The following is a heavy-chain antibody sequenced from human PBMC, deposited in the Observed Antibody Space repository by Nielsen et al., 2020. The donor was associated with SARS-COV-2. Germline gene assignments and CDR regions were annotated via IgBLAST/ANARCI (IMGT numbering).Heavy chain of an antibody. CDR3: ARHTVYSSTWFAFDL. CDR1: GHTFANYG. V-gene: IGHV1-18*04. J-gene: IGHJ3*01. Sequence: ASVKVSCKASGHTFANYGLTWVRQAPGQGLEWMGWLSTQNGNTNFAQKFQGRVTVTTDTSTNTVYMELRSLRSDDTAVYYCARHTVYSSTWFAFDLWGQGTMVTASS. D-gene: IGHD6-13*01. CDR2: LSTQNGNT.